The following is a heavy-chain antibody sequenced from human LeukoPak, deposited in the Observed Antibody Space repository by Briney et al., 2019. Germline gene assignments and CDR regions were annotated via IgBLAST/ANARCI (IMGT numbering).Heavy chain of an antibody. CDR2: IYSSGRT. CDR1: GGSISSYY. CDR3: ASSDNSAYALHY. V-gene: IGHV4-4*07. J-gene: IGHJ4*02. Sequence: SETLSLTCTVSGGSISSYYWGWIRQPAGKGLEWIGRIYSSGRTNYNPSLKSRVTISVDKSKNQFSLKLSSLTAADTAIYYCASSDNSAYALHYWGQGTLVTVSS. D-gene: IGHD5-12*01.